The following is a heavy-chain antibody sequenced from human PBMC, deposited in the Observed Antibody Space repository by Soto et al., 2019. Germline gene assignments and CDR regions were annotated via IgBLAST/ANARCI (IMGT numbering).Heavy chain of an antibody. D-gene: IGHD3-3*01. Sequence: QVQLQESGPGLAKPSGTLSLTCAVSGGSITSSNWWSWVRQSPRKGLEWVGEIYHNGSTNYNPSLQSRITISVEKSKNQVSLELRSVTAADTAVYYWARARGAIFGVVIRNWFDPWGQGTLVTVSS. J-gene: IGHJ5*02. CDR2: IYHNGST. CDR1: GGSITSSNW. V-gene: IGHV4-4*02. CDR3: ARARGAIFGVVIRNWFDP.